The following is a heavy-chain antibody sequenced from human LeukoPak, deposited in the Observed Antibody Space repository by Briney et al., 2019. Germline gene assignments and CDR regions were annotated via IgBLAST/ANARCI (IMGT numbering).Heavy chain of an antibody. CDR3: ARETRGDCSSTSCYTLLYYYYYYMDV. Sequence: PSETLSLTCTVSGSSISSGSYYWSWIRQPAGRGLEWIGRIYTSGSTNYNPSLKSRVTISVDTSKNQFSLKLSSVTAADTAVYYCARETRGDCSSTSCYTLLYYYYYYMDVWGKGTTVTISS. D-gene: IGHD2-2*02. CDR1: GSSISSGSYY. V-gene: IGHV4-61*02. J-gene: IGHJ6*03. CDR2: IYTSGST.